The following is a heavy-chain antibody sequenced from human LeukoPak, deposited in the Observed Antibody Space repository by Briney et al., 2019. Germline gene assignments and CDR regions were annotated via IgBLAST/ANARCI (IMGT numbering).Heavy chain of an antibody. CDR2: IYTSGST. Sequence: PSETLSLTCTVSGGSISSYYWSWIRQPAGKGLEWIGRIYTSGSTNYNPSLKSRVTMSVDTSKNQFSLKPSSVTAADTAVYYCAREGGSGSYHRRVRYFDYWGQGTLVTVSS. CDR1: GGSISSYY. J-gene: IGHJ4*02. V-gene: IGHV4-4*07. CDR3: AREGGSGSYHRRVRYFDY. D-gene: IGHD1-26*01.